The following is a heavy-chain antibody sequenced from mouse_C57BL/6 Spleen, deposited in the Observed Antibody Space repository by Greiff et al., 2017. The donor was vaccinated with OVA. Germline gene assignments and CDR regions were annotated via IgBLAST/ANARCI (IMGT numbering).Heavy chain of an antibody. D-gene: IGHD1-1*01. CDR3: ASHYYGSSYGY. CDR2: IDTEDGET. CDR1: GFTIKDYY. J-gene: IGHJ2*01. Sequence: EVKLQQSGAELVKPGASVKLSCTASGFTIKDYYMHWLKQRTEQGLEWIGRIDTEDGETKYAPKCQGKATITADTSSNTAYLQLSSLTSEDAAVYYCASHYYGSSYGYWGQGTTLTVSS. V-gene: IGHV14-2*01.